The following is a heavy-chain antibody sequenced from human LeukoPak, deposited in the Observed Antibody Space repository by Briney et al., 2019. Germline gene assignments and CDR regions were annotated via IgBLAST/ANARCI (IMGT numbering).Heavy chain of an antibody. CDR3: ARAKIRFLEWLLFGGWFDP. CDR1: GYSFTSYW. V-gene: IGHV5-51*01. D-gene: IGHD3-3*01. CDR2: IYPGDSDT. J-gene: IGHJ5*02. Sequence: GESLKISCKGSGYSFTSYWIGWVRQMPGKVLEWMGIIYPGDSDTRYSPSFQGQVTISADKSISTAYLQWSSLKASDTAMYYCARAKIRFLEWLLFGGWFDPWGQGTLVTVSS.